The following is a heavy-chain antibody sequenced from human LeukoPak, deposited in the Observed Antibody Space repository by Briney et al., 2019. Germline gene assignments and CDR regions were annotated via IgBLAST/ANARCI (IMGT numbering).Heavy chain of an antibody. D-gene: IGHD1-26*01. CDR2: TTAGSVNA. V-gene: IGHV3-23*01. CDR1: GFSLSNYA. Sequence: GGSLRLSFAASGFSLSNYAMTWFRPAPGKGLEGVSYTTAGSVNAYYADSVKVRFTISRDNSRNTVYLQMSSLRAEDTAVYYCAKAIGTYVGINNFDYWGQGTLVTVSS. J-gene: IGHJ4*02. CDR3: AKAIGTYVGINNFDY.